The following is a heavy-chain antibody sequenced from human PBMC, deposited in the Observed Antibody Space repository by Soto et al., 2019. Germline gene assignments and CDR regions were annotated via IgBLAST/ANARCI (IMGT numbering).Heavy chain of an antibody. V-gene: IGHV1-18*01. J-gene: IGHJ6*02. CDR3: ARSTYFYYDSSGYYYYYGMDV. CDR1: GYTFTSYG. D-gene: IGHD3-22*01. CDR2: ISAYNGNT. Sequence: QVQLVQSGAEVKKPGASVKVSCKASGYTFTSYGISWVRQAPGQGLEWMGWISAYNGNTNYAQKLQGRVTMTTDTSTSTAYMELRSLRSDDTAVYCCARSTYFYYDSSGYYYYYGMDVWGQGTTVTVSS.